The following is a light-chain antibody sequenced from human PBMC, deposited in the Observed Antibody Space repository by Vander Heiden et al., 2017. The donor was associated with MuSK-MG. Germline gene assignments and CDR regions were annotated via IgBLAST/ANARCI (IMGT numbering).Light chain of an antibody. J-gene: IGLJ1*01. CDR1: SSDVGSYNL. CDR2: EVS. Sequence: QSALTQPASVSGSPGQSITISCTGTSSDVGSYNLVSWYQQHPGKAPNLMIYEVSKRPSGVSTRFSGSKSGNTASLTISGLQAEDDADYYCCSYAGSSTYVFGTGTKVTVL. CDR3: CSYAGSSTYV. V-gene: IGLV2-23*02.